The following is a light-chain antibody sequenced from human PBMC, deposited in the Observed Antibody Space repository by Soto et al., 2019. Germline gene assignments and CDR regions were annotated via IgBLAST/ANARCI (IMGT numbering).Light chain of an antibody. J-gene: IGKJ1*01. CDR3: QQYVTTPRT. CDR1: QTVAYTS. Sequence: EIVLTQSPGILSLSPGARATLSCRASQTVAYTSLAWYQQRPGQAPRLLIYGTSTRATGTPDRFIGSGSGTAFTLTISRLEPEAFAVYYCQQYVTTPRTFGQGTKVE. CDR2: GTS. V-gene: IGKV3-20*01.